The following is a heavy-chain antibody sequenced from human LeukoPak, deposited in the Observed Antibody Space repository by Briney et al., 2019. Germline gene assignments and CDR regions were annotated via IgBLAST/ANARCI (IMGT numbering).Heavy chain of an antibody. V-gene: IGHV4-4*07. D-gene: IGHD3-10*01. CDR1: GGSISSYY. J-gene: IGHJ6*02. Sequence: KTSETLSLTCTVSGGSISSYYWSWIRQPAGKGLEWIGRIYTSGSTNYNPSLKSRVTMSVDTSKNQFSLKLSSVTAADTAVYYCARGRSTVRGHVYYYYYGMDVWGQGTTVTVSS. CDR2: IYTSGST. CDR3: ARGRSTVRGHVYYYYYGMDV.